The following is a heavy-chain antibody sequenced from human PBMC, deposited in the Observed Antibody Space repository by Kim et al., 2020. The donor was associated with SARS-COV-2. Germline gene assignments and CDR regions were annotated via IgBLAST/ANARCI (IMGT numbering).Heavy chain of an antibody. V-gene: IGHV2-70*11. CDR2: IDWDDDK. CDR1: GFSLSTRGMC. CDR3: ARIQCYCSSTSCQAAYFDY. D-gene: IGHD2-2*01. Sequence: SGPTLVNPTQTLTLTCTFSGFSLSTRGMCVSWIRQPPGKALEWLASIDWDDDKYYSTSLKTRLTISKDTSKNQVVLTMTNMDPVDTATYYCARIQCYCSSTSCQAAYFDYWGQGTLVTVSS. J-gene: IGHJ4*02.